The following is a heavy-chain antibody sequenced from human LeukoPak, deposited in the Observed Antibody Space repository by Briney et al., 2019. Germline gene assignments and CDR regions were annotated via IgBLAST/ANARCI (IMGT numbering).Heavy chain of an antibody. CDR2: INPNSGGT. J-gene: IGHJ4*02. V-gene: IGHV1-2*02. CDR1: GYTFTGYY. Sequence: GASVKVSCKASGYTFTGYYMHWVRQASGQGLEWMGWINPNSGGTNYAQKFQGRVTMTRDTSITTAYMELTSLRSDDTAVYYCARDLFYSVSGTYYNVGRVFNYWGQGTLVTVSS. D-gene: IGHD3-10*01. CDR3: ARDLFYSVSGTYYNVGRVFNY.